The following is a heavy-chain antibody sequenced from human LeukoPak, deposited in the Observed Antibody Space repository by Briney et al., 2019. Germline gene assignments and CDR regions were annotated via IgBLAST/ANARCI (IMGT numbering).Heavy chain of an antibody. CDR2: INHSGST. CDR3: ARGRGKYYYMDV. J-gene: IGHJ6*03. CDR1: GGSFSGYY. Sequence: SETLSLTCAVYGGSFSGYYWSWIRQPPGKGLEWIGEINHSGSTNYNPSLKSRVTISVDTSKNQFPLKLSSVTAADTAVYYCARGRGKYYYMDVWGKGTTVTVSS. D-gene: IGHD5-12*01. V-gene: IGHV4-34*01.